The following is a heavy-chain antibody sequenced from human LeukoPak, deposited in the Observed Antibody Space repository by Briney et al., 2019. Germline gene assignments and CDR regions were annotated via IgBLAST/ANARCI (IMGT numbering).Heavy chain of an antibody. V-gene: IGHV3-23*01. J-gene: IGHJ4*02. D-gene: IGHD6-19*01. CDR1: GFTFSSYA. CDR3: AKDRSGWFYFDY. Sequence: GASLRLSCAASGFTFSSYATTWVRQAPGRGLEWVSLISSSGINTYYADSVKGRFTISRDNSKNTLYLQMNSLRAEDTAVYYCAKDRSGWFYFDYWGQGALVTVSS. CDR2: ISSSGINT.